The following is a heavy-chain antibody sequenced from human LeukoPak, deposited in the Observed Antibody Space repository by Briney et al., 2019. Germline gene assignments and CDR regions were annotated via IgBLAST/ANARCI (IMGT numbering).Heavy chain of an antibody. Sequence: ASVTVSCKVSVNTLSELSMHWVRQALGKGLEWMGGFDPEDGETIYAQKFQGRVTMTEDTSTDTAYMELSSLRSEDTAVYYCATWVRFRPILVDAFDMWGQGTMVTVSP. CDR3: ATWVRFRPILVDAFDM. D-gene: IGHD2-21*01. CDR1: VNTLSELS. V-gene: IGHV1-24*01. J-gene: IGHJ3*02. CDR2: FDPEDGET.